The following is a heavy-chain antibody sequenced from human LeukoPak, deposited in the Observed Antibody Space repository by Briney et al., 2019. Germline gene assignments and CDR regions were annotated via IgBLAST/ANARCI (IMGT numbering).Heavy chain of an antibody. Sequence: SVKVSCKASGGTFSSYAISWVRQAPGQGLEWMGGIIPIFGTANYAQKFQGRVTITTGESTSTAYMELSSLRSEDTAVYYCARGMRVYCSSTSCYSWFDPWGQGTLVTVSS. V-gene: IGHV1-69*05. CDR1: GGTFSSYA. CDR2: IIPIFGTA. D-gene: IGHD2-2*02. CDR3: ARGMRVYCSSTSCYSWFDP. J-gene: IGHJ5*02.